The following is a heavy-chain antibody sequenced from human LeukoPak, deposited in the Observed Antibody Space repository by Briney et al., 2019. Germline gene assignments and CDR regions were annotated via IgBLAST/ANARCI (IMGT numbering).Heavy chain of an antibody. CDR3: ARASQWLAFDY. Sequence: GGSLRLSSAASGFTFSNYAMSWVRQAPGKGLEWVSVIYNGGSTNYADSVKGRFTISRDNSKNTLYLQMNNVRDEDTAVYFCARASQWLAFDYWGQGTLVTVSS. CDR2: IYNGGST. J-gene: IGHJ4*02. D-gene: IGHD6-19*01. V-gene: IGHV3-66*01. CDR1: GFTFSNYA.